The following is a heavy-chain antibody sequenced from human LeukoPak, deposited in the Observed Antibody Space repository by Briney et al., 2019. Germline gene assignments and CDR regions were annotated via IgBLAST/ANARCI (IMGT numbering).Heavy chain of an antibody. V-gene: IGHV3-30*04. J-gene: IGHJ4*02. Sequence: PGGSLRLSCAASGFTFSSYAMHWVRQAPGKGLEWVAVISYDGSKKYYADSVKGRFIISRDNSKNTLYLQMNSLRAEDTAVYYCARETPTYYYDSSGYGGVDYWGQGTLVTVSS. CDR1: GFTFSSYA. CDR3: ARETPTYYYDSSGYGGVDY. D-gene: IGHD3-22*01. CDR2: ISYDGSKK.